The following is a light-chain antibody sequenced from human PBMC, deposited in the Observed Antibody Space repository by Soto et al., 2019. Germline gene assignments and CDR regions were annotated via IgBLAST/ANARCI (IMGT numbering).Light chain of an antibody. V-gene: IGLV4-69*01. CDR2: VSSDGSH. CDR3: QTWGTGLLV. Sequence: QPVLTQLPSASASLGASVKLTCTLSSGHSRYAIAWHQQQPEKGPRYLMKVSSDGSHIKGDGIPDRFSGSSSGAERYLTISSLQSEDEADYYCQTWGTGLLVFGGGTKLTVL. J-gene: IGLJ2*01. CDR1: SGHSRYA.